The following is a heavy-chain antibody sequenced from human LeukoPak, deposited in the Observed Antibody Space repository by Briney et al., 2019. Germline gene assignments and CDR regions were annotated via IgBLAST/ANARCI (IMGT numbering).Heavy chain of an antibody. CDR1: GYTFTSYY. J-gene: IGHJ4*02. CDR2: INPSDGST. Sequence: ASVKVSCKASGYTFTSYYMHWVRQAPGQGLEGMGLINPSDGSTTYPQKFQGRLTMTRDMSTSTVYMELSSLICQHTALYYCARGLSYDGDDYWGQGTLVTVSS. V-gene: IGHV1-46*01. D-gene: IGHD3-22*01. CDR3: ARGLSYDGDDY.